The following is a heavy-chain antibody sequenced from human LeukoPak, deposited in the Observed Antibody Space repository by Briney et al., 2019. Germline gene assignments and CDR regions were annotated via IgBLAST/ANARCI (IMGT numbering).Heavy chain of an antibody. CDR3: ARHHWVGATDFDY. Sequence: SETLSLTSAVYGGAFSGYYWSWIREPPGKGLKGIGGIYYSGSTYYNPPLKSRVTISVDTSKNQFSLKLSSVTAADTAVYYCARHHWVGATDFDYWGQGTLVTVSS. D-gene: IGHD1-26*01. CDR2: IYYSGST. J-gene: IGHJ4*02. CDR1: GGAFSGYY. V-gene: IGHV4-34*01.